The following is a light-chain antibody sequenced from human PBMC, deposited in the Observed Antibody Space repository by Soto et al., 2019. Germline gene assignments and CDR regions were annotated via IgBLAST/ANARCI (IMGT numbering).Light chain of an antibody. CDR2: GAS. CDR1: QSVSSNF. Sequence: EIVLTQSPGTLSLSPGERATLSCRASQSVSSNFLAWYQQKPGQAPRLLMYGASTRATGIPDRFSGSGSGTEFTLTINRLEPEDFAVYYCQQYISLPLTFGQGTKLDIK. CDR3: QQYISLPLT. V-gene: IGKV3-20*01. J-gene: IGKJ2*01.